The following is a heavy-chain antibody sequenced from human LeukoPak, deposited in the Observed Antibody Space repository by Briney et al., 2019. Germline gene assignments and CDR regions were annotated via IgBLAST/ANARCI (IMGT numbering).Heavy chain of an antibody. V-gene: IGHV4-31*03. J-gene: IGHJ6*02. D-gene: IGHD2-15*01. CDR3: ARVYCSGGSCPPGGDYYGMDV. CDR2: IYYSGST. Sequence: PSETLSLTCTVSGGSIGSGGYYWSWIRQHPGKGLEWIGYIYYSGSTYYNPSLKSRVTISVDTSKNQFSLKLSSVTAADTAVYYCARVYCSGGSCPPGGDYYGMDVWGQGTTVTVSS. CDR1: GGSIGSGGYY.